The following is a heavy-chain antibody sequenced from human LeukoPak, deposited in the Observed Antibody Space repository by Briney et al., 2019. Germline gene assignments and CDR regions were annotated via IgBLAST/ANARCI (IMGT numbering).Heavy chain of an antibody. CDR3: ARRDTASDFDY. Sequence: SETLSLTCTVSGDSISSYYWTWLRQPPGKGLEGIGYMYNSGSTNYNPSLKSRVTISVDTSKNQFSLKLSSVTAADTAVYYCARRDTASDFDYWGQGILVTVSS. V-gene: IGHV4-59*01. CDR2: MYNSGST. D-gene: IGHD5-18*01. CDR1: GDSISSYY. J-gene: IGHJ4*02.